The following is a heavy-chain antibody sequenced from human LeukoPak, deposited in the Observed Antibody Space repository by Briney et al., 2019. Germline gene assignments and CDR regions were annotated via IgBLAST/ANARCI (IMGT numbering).Heavy chain of an antibody. V-gene: IGHV3-72*01. CDR1: GFSFSDHY. CDR3: AKGKDSVAGATNDY. Sequence: GGSLRLSCAASGFSFSDHYMDWVRQAPGKGLEWVGRTRNKANSYSTEYAASVKGRFTISGDDSKNSLSLQMNSLKTEDTAVYYCAKGKDSVAGATNDYWGQGTLVTVSS. J-gene: IGHJ4*02. D-gene: IGHD6-19*01. CDR2: TRNKANSYST.